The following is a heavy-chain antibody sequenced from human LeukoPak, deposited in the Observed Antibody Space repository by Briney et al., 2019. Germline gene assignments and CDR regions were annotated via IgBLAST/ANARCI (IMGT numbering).Heavy chain of an antibody. D-gene: IGHD4/OR15-4a*01. J-gene: IGHJ4*02. Sequence: TGGSLRLSCAASGFTFSSYAMSWVRQAPGKGLEWGSTMSGSGAITYYADSGKGRFTISRDNSKNTLYLQMHSLRAEDTAVYYCARTPPTMVVRAYFDYWGQGTLVTVSS. CDR2: MSGSGAIT. CDR1: GFTFSSYA. V-gene: IGHV3-23*01. CDR3: ARTPPTMVVRAYFDY.